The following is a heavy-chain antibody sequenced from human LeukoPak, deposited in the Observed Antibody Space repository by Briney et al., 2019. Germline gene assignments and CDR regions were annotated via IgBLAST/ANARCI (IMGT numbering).Heavy chain of an antibody. CDR2: ISGSGGST. CDR1: GFTFDDYG. Sequence: GGSLRLSCAASGFTFDDYGMSWVRQAPGKGLEWVSAISGSGGSTYYADSVKGRFTISRDDSKNTLYLQMNSLRAEDTAVYYCAKRRAMYDSSGYPFDYWGQGTLVTVSS. D-gene: IGHD3-22*01. CDR3: AKRRAMYDSSGYPFDY. J-gene: IGHJ4*02. V-gene: IGHV3-23*01.